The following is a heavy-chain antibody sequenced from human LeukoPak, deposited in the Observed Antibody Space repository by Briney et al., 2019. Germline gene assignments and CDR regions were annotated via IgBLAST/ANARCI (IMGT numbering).Heavy chain of an antibody. J-gene: IGHJ6*03. CDR2: IYYSGST. D-gene: IGHD3-3*01. Sequence: SETLSLTCTVSGGSISSYYWSWIRQPPGKGLEWIGYIYYSGSTNYNPSLKSRVTISVDTSKNQFSLRLSSVTAADTAVYYCARNYGPHYNFWSGTYYYYMDVWGKGTTVTVSS. CDR3: ARNYGPHYNFWSGTYYYYMDV. CDR1: GGSISSYY. V-gene: IGHV4-59*08.